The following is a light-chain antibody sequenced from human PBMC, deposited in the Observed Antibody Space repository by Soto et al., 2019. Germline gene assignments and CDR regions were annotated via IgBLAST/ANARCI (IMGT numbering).Light chain of an antibody. CDR3: QQYGSAPT. CDR2: DAF. V-gene: IGKV3-20*01. Sequence: EIVLTQAPGTLSLSPGERATLSCRAGQSVRTSYLAWYQQKPGQSPRLLIYDAFNSATGISYRFSGSGSGTDFTPVISRLEPDDFALYFCQQYGSAPTFDQGTKAEIK. J-gene: IGKJ1*01. CDR1: QSVRTSY.